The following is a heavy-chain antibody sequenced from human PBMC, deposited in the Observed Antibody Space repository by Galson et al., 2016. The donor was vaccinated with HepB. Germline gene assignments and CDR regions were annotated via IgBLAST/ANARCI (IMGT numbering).Heavy chain of an antibody. CDR1: GVSMSSTSFY. J-gene: IGHJ4*02. V-gene: IGHV4-61*02. CDR3: ARLDY. Sequence: TLSLTCTVSGVSMSSTSFYWTWIRQPARKGLEWIGRIYISGSTNYNPSLKSRVTISLDTSKNQFSLKLTSVTAADTAVYYCARLDYWGRGTLVTVSS. CDR2: IYISGST.